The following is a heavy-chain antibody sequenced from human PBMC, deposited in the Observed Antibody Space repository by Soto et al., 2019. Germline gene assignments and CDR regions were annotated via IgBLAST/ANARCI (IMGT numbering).Heavy chain of an antibody. V-gene: IGHV1-3*01. CDR1: GYTFTSYA. Sequence: ASVKVSCKASGYTFTSYAMHWVRQAPGQRLEWMGWINAGNGNTKYSQKFQGRVTITRDTSASTAYMELSSLRSEDTAVYYCGGEFLNYDFCSSYDPSYYYYYYMDVWGKGTTVTVSS. CDR2: INAGNGNT. D-gene: IGHD3-3*01. J-gene: IGHJ6*03. CDR3: GGEFLNYDFCSSYDPSYYYYYYMDV.